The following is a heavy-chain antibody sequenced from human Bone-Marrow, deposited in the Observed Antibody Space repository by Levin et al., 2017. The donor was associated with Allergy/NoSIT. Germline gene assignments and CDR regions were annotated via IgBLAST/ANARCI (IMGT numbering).Heavy chain of an antibody. CDR3: TTGAMCGDNDWDCN. D-gene: IGHD4-17*01. J-gene: IGHJ4*02. V-gene: IGHV3-15*01. Sequence: SCAASGFSFSRAWMNWVRQAPGKGLEYIGRIRNRGTTDYTAPVKGRFTISRDDSKNTLFLQMDSLKIEDTAMYFCTTGAMCGDNDWDCNWGQGTLVIVSS. CDR1: GFSFSRAW. CDR2: IRNRGTT.